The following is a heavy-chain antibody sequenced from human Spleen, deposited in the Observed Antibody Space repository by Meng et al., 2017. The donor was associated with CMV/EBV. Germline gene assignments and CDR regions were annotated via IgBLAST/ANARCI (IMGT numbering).Heavy chain of an antibody. D-gene: IGHD2-21*01. CDR1: GFTFSSYT. CDR2: VSSSGTYI. CDR3: AKLKGVYTAVVHPS. Sequence: GESLKISCSASGFTFSSYTMTWVRVAPGKGLECVSFVSSSGTYIYYADSVEGRFTISRDNAKNSLYLQMNSLRAEDTAVYFCAKLKGVYTAVVHPSWGQGTLVTVSS. J-gene: IGHJ4*02. V-gene: IGHV3-21*01.